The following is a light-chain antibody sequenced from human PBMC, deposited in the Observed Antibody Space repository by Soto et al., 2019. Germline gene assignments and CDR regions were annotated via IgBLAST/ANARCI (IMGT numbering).Light chain of an antibody. CDR2: AAS. J-gene: IGKJ5*01. CDR3: QQYFTFPT. CDR1: QDIRND. V-gene: IGKV1-17*01. Sequence: DIQMTQSPSSLSASVVDRVKINFRASQDIRNDLGWYQQKPGKAPKRLIYAASTLQSGVPSRFSGSGSGTDFTLTISCLQSEDFATYYCQQYFTFPTFGQGTRLEIK.